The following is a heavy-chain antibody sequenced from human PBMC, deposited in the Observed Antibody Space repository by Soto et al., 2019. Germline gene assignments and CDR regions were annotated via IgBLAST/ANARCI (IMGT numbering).Heavy chain of an antibody. CDR1: GGTFSSYA. D-gene: IGHD5-12*01. CDR2: IVPIVDTS. Sequence: QVQLVQSGAEVRQPASSVKVSCKTSGGTFSSYAISWVRQAPGQGLEWMGGIVPIVDTSTYAQKFQGRVTITAAESTSTVYMELRSLRSDDTAVYYCVRVVAIPGYPDNWCQGTLVTVSS. V-gene: IGHV1-69*12. CDR3: VRVVAIPGYPDN. J-gene: IGHJ4*02.